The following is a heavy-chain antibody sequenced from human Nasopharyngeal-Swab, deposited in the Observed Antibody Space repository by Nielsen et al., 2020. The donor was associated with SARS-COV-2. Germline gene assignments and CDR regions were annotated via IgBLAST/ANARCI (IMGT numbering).Heavy chain of an antibody. CDR2: IYTRRST. D-gene: IGHD6-13*01. CDR3: ARGVAAGTTGNWFDP. CDR1: GGSTRCHC. Sequence: GSMPLACTVSGGSTRCHCWSRIRTPAGKGLEWIGRIYTRRSTNYNPSLKSRVTISVDTSKNQFSLKLSSVTAADTAVYYCARGVAAGTTGNWFDPWGQGTLVTVSS. V-gene: IGHV4-4*07. J-gene: IGHJ5*02.